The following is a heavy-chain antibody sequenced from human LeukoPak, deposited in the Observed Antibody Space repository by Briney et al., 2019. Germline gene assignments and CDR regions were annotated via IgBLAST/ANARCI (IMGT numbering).Heavy chain of an antibody. CDR2: ISYSGST. D-gene: IGHD4-23*01. J-gene: IGHJ4*02. V-gene: IGHV4-59*12. Sequence: SEPVSLTCTVSGGSISSYYWSWIRQPPGKGLEWIGYISYSGSTNYNPSLKSRVTISLDTSKNQFSLKLSSVTAADTAVYYCARGRYDYGGNPRTRYFDYWGQGTGVTASS. CDR3: ARGRYDYGGNPRTRYFDY. CDR1: GGSISSYY.